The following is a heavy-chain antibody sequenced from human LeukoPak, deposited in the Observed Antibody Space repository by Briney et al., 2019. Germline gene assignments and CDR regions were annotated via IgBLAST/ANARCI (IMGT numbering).Heavy chain of an antibody. V-gene: IGHV3-30*02. J-gene: IGHJ4*02. D-gene: IGHD3-10*01. Sequence: PGGSLRLSCAASGFTFSSYGMHWVRQAPGKGLEWVAFIRYDGSNKYYADSVKGRFTISRDNSKNTLYLQMNSLRAEDTAVYYCARDLDADYYGSGQERHDFDYWGQGTLVTVSS. CDR2: IRYDGSNK. CDR3: ARDLDADYYGSGQERHDFDY. CDR1: GFTFSSYG.